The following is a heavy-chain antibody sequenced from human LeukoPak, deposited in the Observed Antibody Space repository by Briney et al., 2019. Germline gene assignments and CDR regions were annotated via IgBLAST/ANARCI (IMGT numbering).Heavy chain of an antibody. CDR2: INPSGGST. V-gene: IGHV1-46*01. Sequence: ASVKVSCKASGYTFTSYYMHWVRQAPGQGLEWMGIINPSGGSTSYAQKFQGRVTITADKSTSTAYMELSSLRSEDTAVYYCARGGGKTGNWFDPWGQGTLVTVSS. J-gene: IGHJ5*02. D-gene: IGHD4-23*01. CDR1: GYTFTSYY. CDR3: ARGGGKTGNWFDP.